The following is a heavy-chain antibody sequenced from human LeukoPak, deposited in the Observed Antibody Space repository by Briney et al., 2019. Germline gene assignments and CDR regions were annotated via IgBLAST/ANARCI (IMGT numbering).Heavy chain of an antibody. CDR1: GFTFRRYW. CDR2: IKEDGSEK. V-gene: IGHV3-7*03. Sequence: GGSLRLSCAASGFTFRRYWMTWVRQAPGKGLEWVANIKEDGSEKHYVDSVKGRFTISRDNAKNSLYLQMNSLRAEDTALYYCAKGHALDYWGQGTLVTVSS. J-gene: IGHJ4*02. CDR3: AKGHALDY.